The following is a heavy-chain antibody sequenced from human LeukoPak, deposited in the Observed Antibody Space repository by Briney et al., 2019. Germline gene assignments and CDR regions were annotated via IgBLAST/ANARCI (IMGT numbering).Heavy chain of an antibody. CDR2: INPTGGRT. J-gene: IGHJ2*01. V-gene: IGHV1-46*01. D-gene: IGHD2-8*01. CDR1: EYSFSIYY. Sequence: ASVKVSCKASEYSFSIYYMHWVRQAPRQRPEWMGLINPTGGRTRYAQKFQGRLTVTTDTPTSTVYMELTSLRSEDTAVYYCASGMHTNFWYFDLWGRGTLVTVSS. CDR3: ASGMHTNFWYFDL.